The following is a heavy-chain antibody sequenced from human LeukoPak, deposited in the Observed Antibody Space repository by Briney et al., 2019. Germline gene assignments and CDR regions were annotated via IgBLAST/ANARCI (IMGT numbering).Heavy chain of an antibody. CDR2: ISGSGGST. V-gene: IGHV3-23*01. Sequence: AGGSLRLSCAASGFTFSSYAMSWVRQAPGKGLEWVSAISGSGGSTYYADSVKGRFTISRDNSKNTLYLQMNSLRAEDTAVYYCARLYGDYGQNDYWGQGTLVTVSS. J-gene: IGHJ4*02. CDR1: GFTFSSYA. CDR3: ARLYGDYGQNDY. D-gene: IGHD4-17*01.